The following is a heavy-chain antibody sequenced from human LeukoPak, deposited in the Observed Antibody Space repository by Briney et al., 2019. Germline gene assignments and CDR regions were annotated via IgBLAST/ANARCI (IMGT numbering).Heavy chain of an antibody. CDR1: GYSFTSYW. CDR2: IYPGGSDA. V-gene: IGHV5-51*01. D-gene: IGHD2-2*02. Sequence: PGESLKISCKGSGYSFTSYWIGWVRQMPGKGLEWMGTIYPGGSDARYSPSFQGQVTISADKSISTAYLQWSSLKASDTALYYCARDYTRSSPFDYWGQGTLVTVSS. J-gene: IGHJ4*02. CDR3: ARDYTRSSPFDY.